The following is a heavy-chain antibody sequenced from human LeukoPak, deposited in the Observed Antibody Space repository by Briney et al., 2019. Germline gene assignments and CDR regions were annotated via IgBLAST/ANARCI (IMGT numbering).Heavy chain of an antibody. V-gene: IGHV4-39*01. CDR2: IYYSGST. CDR1: GGSISSSSYY. D-gene: IGHD2-2*01. J-gene: IGHJ6*03. Sequence: SETLSLTCTVSGGSISSSSYYWGWIRQPPGKGLEWIGSIYYSGSTYYNPSLKSRVTISVDTSKNQFSLKLSSVTAADTAVYYCARRTLGYCSSTSCSPNYYYYYMDVWGKGTTVTIFS. CDR3: ARRTLGYCSSTSCSPNYYYYYMDV.